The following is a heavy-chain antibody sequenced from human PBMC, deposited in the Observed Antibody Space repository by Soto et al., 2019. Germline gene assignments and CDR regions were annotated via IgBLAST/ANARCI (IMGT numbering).Heavy chain of an antibody. V-gene: IGHV1-2*02. CDR1: GYTFTGYY. CDR3: ARAFIVVVPAASPDAFDI. CDR2: INPNSGGT. J-gene: IGHJ3*02. D-gene: IGHD2-2*01. Sequence: ASVKVSCKASGYTFTGYYMHWVRQAPGQGXEWMGWINPNSGGTNYAQKFQGRVTMTRDTSISTAYMELSRLRSDDTAVYYCARAFIVVVPAASPDAFDIWGQGTMVTVSS.